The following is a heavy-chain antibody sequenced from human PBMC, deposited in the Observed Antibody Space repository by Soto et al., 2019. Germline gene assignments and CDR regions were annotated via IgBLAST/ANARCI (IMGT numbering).Heavy chain of an antibody. V-gene: IGHV1-2*02. D-gene: IGHD6-19*01. J-gene: IGHJ3*02. CDR1: GYTFTGYY. CDR2: INPNSGGT. Sequence: QVQLVQSGAEVKKPGASVKVSCKASGYTFTGYYMHWVRQAPGQGLEWIGWINPNSGGTNYAQKFQGRVTMTRDTSFSTTYRELSRMRSDDTAVYYCARHIAVVLDASEIWGQGTMVTVSS. CDR3: ARHIAVVLDASEI.